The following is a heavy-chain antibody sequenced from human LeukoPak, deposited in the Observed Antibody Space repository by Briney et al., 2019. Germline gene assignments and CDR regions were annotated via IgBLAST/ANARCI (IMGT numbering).Heavy chain of an antibody. CDR1: GYTFTKYY. J-gene: IGHJ3*02. V-gene: IGHV1-46*01. Sequence: ASVKVSCKASGYTFTKYYMHWVRQAPGQGLEWMGIINPSGGSTSYAQKFQGRVTMTRDTSTNRVYMEVSSLKSEDTAVYYCARDSNSGAFDIWGQGTMVTVSS. D-gene: IGHD6-6*01. CDR3: ARDSNSGAFDI. CDR2: INPSGGST.